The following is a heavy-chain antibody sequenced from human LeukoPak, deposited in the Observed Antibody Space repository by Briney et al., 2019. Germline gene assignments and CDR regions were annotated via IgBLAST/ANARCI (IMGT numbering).Heavy chain of an antibody. D-gene: IGHD3-22*01. CDR1: GYTFTSYD. V-gene: IGHV1-18*01. J-gene: IGHJ5*02. Sequence: ASVKVSCKASGYTFTSYDINWVRQATGQGLEWMGWISAYNGNTNYAQKLQGRVTMTTDTSTSTAYMELRSLRSDDTAVYYCARELKRNYYDSSGYYYVGWFDPWGQGTLVTVSS. CDR2: ISAYNGNT. CDR3: ARELKRNYYDSSGYYYVGWFDP.